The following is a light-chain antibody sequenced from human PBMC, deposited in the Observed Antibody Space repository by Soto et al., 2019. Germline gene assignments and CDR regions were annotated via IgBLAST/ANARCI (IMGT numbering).Light chain of an antibody. Sequence: DIQMTQSPSTLSGSVGDRVTITCRASQTISSWLAWYQQKPGKAPKLLIYKASTLKSGVPSRFSGSGSETDFTLTISSLEPEDSAVYYCQQRSNWPSLTFGGGTKVDIK. CDR3: QQRSNWPSLT. CDR1: QTISSW. V-gene: IGKV1-5*03. CDR2: KAS. J-gene: IGKJ4*01.